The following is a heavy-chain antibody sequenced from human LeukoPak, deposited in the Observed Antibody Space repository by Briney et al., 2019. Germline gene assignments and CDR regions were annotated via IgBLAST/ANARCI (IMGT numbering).Heavy chain of an antibody. V-gene: IGHV3-21*01. Sequence: PGGSLRLSCAASGITFSSFWMSWVRQAPGEWLEWVSSISRTSGYIFYADSVQGRFTISRDNAKSSLYLQMNSLRAEDTAVYYCARENGDYADAFDIWGQGTMVTVSS. J-gene: IGHJ3*02. D-gene: IGHD4-17*01. CDR2: ISRTSGYI. CDR1: GITFSSFW. CDR3: ARENGDYADAFDI.